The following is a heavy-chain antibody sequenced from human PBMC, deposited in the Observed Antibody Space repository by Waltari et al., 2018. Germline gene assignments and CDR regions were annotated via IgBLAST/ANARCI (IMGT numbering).Heavy chain of an antibody. Sequence: QLQLQESGPGLVKPSETLSLTCPVSGGSISNSSYYWGWSRTPQGKGLEWIGSIYYSGSTYYNPSLKSRVTISVDTSKNQFSLKLSSVTAADTAVYYCARDRDSSIAQPFDYWGQGTLVTVSS. D-gene: IGHD6-6*01. CDR3: ARDRDSSIAQPFDY. CDR1: GGSISNSSYY. J-gene: IGHJ4*02. CDR2: IYYSGST. V-gene: IGHV4-39*07.